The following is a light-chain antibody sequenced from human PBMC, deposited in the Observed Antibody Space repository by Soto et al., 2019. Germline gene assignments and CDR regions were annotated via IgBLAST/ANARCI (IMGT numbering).Light chain of an antibody. Sequence: QSVLTQPPSVSAAPGQKVTISCSGSRSNIGNNYVYWYQQLPGTAPKLLIYDNNKRPSGIPDRFSGSKSGTSATLGITGLQTGDEADYYCGTWDGSLSSVVFGGGTKVTVL. V-gene: IGLV1-51*01. J-gene: IGLJ2*01. CDR3: GTWDGSLSSVV. CDR1: RSNIGNNY. CDR2: DNN.